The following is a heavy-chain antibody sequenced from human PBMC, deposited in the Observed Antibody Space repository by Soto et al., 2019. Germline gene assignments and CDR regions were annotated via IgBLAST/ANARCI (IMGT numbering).Heavy chain of an antibody. Sequence: ASETLSLTCTVSGGSISSYYWSWIRQPPGKGLEWIGYIYYSGSTNYNPSLKSRVTISVDTSKNQFSLKLSSVTAADTAVYYCARVLSRIDWFDPWGQGTLVTVSS. V-gene: IGHV4-59*01. CDR1: GGSISSYY. J-gene: IGHJ5*02. CDR3: ARVLSRIDWFDP. CDR2: IYYSGST.